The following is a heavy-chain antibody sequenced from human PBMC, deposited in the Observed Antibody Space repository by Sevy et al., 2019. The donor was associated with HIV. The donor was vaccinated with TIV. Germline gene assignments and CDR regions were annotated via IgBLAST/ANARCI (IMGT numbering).Heavy chain of an antibody. J-gene: IGHJ1*01. CDR3: ATALAYCGGDCDDSEYFQL. V-gene: IGHV1-24*01. CDR2: FDPEDGET. D-gene: IGHD2-21*02. CDR1: GYTLTELS. Sequence: ASVKVSCKVSGYTLTELSMHWVRQAPGKGLEWMGGFDPEDGETIYAQKFQGRVTMTEDTSTDTAYMELSSLRSEDTAVYYCATALAYCGGDCDDSEYFQLWGQGTLVTVSS.